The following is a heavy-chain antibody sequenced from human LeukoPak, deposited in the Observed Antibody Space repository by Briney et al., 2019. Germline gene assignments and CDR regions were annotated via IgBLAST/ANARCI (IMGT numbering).Heavy chain of an antibody. V-gene: IGHV4-61*02. J-gene: IGHJ6*02. D-gene: IGHD6-13*01. CDR2: IYTSGST. CDR3: ARDEHSSSLFIARHYYYGMDV. CDR1: GGSISSSSYY. Sequence: SSETLSLTCTVSGGSISSSSYYWSWIQQPAGKGLEWIGRIYTSGSTNYNPSLKSRVTMSVDTSKNQFSLKLSSVTAADTAVYYCARDEHSSSLFIARHYYYGMDVWGQGTTVTVSS.